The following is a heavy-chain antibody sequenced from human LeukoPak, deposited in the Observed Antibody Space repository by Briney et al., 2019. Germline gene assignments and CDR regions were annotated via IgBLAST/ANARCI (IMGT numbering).Heavy chain of an antibody. D-gene: IGHD1-26*01. CDR2: IYYSGST. CDR1: GGSISSSSYY. V-gene: IGHV4-39*01. CDR3: ARHPQYSGSYYFDY. Sequence: SETLSLTCTVSGGSISSSSYYWGWIRQPPGKGLEWIGSIYYSGSTYYNPSLKSRVTISVDTSKNQFSLKLSSVTAADTAVYYCARHPQYSGSYYFDYWGQGTLVTVSS. J-gene: IGHJ4*02.